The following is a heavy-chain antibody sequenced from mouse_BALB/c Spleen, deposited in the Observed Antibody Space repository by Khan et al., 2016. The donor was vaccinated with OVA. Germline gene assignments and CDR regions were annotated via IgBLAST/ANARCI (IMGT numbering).Heavy chain of an antibody. CDR2: IWGGGGT. V-gene: IGHV2-6-4*01. CDR3: ASAYYRYYGHYAMDY. J-gene: IGHJ4*01. CDR1: GFSLSRYN. D-gene: IGHD2-14*01. Sequence: QVQLKESGPGLVAPSQSLSITCTVSGFSLSRYNIHWVRQPPGKGLEWLGMIWGGGGTDYNSTLKSRLSISKDNSKSQVFLKMNSLQTDDTAMYYCASAYYRYYGHYAMDYWGQGTSVTVTS.